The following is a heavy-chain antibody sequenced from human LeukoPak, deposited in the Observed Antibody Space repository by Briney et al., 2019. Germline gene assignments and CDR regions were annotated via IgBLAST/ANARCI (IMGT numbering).Heavy chain of an antibody. CDR3: ARHQGGDGYNCYYYMDV. J-gene: IGHJ6*03. V-gene: IGHV4-39*01. CDR1: GGSISSSSYY. Sequence: SETLSLTCTVSGGSISSSSYYWGWIRQPPGKGLEWIRSIYYSGSTYYKPSLRSRVTISVDTSKSQFSLKLSSVTAADTAVYYCARHQGGDGYNCYYYMDVWGKGTTVTVSS. D-gene: IGHD5-24*01. CDR2: IYYSGST.